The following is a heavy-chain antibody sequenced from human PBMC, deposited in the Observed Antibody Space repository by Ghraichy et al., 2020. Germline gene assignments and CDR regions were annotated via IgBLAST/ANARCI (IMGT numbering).Heavy chain of an antibody. CDR1: GGSISSSNW. CDR3: ARAWYSSGWYPWYFDY. CDR2: IYHSGST. V-gene: IGHV4-4*02. Sequence: SETLSLTCAVSGGSISSSNWWSWVRQPPGKGLEWIGEIYHSGSTNYNPSLKSRVTISVDKSKNQFSLKLSSVTAADTAVYYCARAWYSSGWYPWYFDYWGQGTLVTVSS. D-gene: IGHD6-19*01. J-gene: IGHJ4*02.